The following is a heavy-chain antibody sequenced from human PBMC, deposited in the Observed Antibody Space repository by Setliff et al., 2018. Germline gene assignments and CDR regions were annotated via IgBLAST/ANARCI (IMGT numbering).Heavy chain of an antibody. D-gene: IGHD6-25*01. J-gene: IGHJ4*02. V-gene: IGHV4-61*09. CDR2: IFSKGNT. CDR1: GGPINTGNYY. CDR3: ARSIAAAATKF. Sequence: SETLSLTCTVSGGPINTGNYYWSWFRQPAGKGLEWIGQIFSKGNTNTNPSLMSRVTISMDTSKNQFSLRLTSMTAADTGVYYCARSIAAAATKFWGQGTAVTVSS.